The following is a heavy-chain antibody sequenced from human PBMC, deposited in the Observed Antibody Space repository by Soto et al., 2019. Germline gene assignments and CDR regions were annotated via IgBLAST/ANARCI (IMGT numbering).Heavy chain of an antibody. CDR2: VSGYSDKR. Sequence: IQLVQSAGEVKRPGASVKVSCKASGYTFNTFGITWVRQAPGQGLEWMGCVSGYSDKRDYSRKLQDRFTLTADPATTPSYMELMTLTSDATAVHYSARGWGKNIGVNDFWGQGTLVTVAS. CDR3: ARGWGKNIGVNDF. J-gene: IGHJ4*02. CDR1: GYTFNTFG. D-gene: IGHD2-8*01. V-gene: IGHV1-18*01.